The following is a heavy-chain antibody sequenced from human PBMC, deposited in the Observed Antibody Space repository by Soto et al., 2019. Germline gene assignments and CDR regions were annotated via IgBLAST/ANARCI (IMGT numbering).Heavy chain of an antibody. D-gene: IGHD6-6*01. V-gene: IGHV4-30-4*01. CDR2: IHYRGNT. Sequence: QVQLQESGPGLVKPSQTLSLTCTFSGGSSSSDDFYWSWVRQPPGKGLEWIGYIHYRGNTYYNPSLKSRLSISLDTDKKQFSLNLASVTAADTAVYYCGRAGVAARLNFGYYFYALDVWGHGTTVSVSS. J-gene: IGHJ6*02. CDR1: GGSSSSDDFY. CDR3: GRAGVAARLNFGYYFYALDV.